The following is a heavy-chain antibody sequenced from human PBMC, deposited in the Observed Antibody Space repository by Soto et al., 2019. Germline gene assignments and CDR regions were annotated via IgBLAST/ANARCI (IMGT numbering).Heavy chain of an antibody. V-gene: IGHV4-59*01. Sequence: QVQLRESGPGVVKASETLSLTCSVSGASISRYYWSWIRQSPGKGLEWIGYAYYGGDTGYNPSLKSRVTMAIDTSKNQVSLKLTSVTAADTAVYYCARDRSTYGGGGTGEVKENWFDPWGQGALVTVSS. CDR1: GASISRYY. D-gene: IGHD2-8*01. CDR2: AYYGGDT. J-gene: IGHJ5*02. CDR3: ARDRSTYGGGGTGEVKENWFDP.